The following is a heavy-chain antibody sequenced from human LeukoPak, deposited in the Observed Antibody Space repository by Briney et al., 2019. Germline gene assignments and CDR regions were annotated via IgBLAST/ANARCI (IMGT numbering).Heavy chain of an antibody. J-gene: IGHJ4*02. CDR2: IYYTGST. V-gene: IGHV4-59*05. CDR3: ARHPGDRSTPADY. CDR1: GGSISTYY. Sequence: TSETLSLTCTVSGGSISTYYWSWIRQPPGKGLEWIGSIYYTGSTYYNPSLKSRVTISVDTSKNQFSLKLYSVTAADTAVYYCARHPGDRSTPADYWGQGTLATVSS. D-gene: IGHD7-27*01.